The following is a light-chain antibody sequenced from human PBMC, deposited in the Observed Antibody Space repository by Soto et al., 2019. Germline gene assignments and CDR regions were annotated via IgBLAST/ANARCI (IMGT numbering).Light chain of an antibody. J-gene: IGKJ1*01. CDR3: QQFNNWPRT. CDR2: DAS. Sequence: EIAMTQSPATLSVSPGERDTLSCRASQSVSSKLAWYQQKPGQAPRLLIYDASTRATGIPARFSGSGSGTAFTLTISSLQSEDFAVYYCQQFNNWPRTFGQGTKVEIK. V-gene: IGKV3-15*01. CDR1: QSVSSK.